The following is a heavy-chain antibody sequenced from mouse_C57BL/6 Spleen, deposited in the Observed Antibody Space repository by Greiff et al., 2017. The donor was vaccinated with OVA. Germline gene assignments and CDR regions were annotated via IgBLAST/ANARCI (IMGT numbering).Heavy chain of an antibody. CDR3: APYYSGAWFAY. D-gene: IGHD1-1*01. V-gene: IGHV5-9*01. Sequence: EVHLVESGGGLVKPGGSLKLSCAASGFTFSSYTMSWVRQTPEKRLEWVATISGGGGNTCYPDSVKGRFTISRDNAKNTLYLQMSSLRSEDTALYYCAPYYSGAWFAYWGQGTLVTVSA. CDR1: GFTFSSYT. CDR2: ISGGGGNT. J-gene: IGHJ3*01.